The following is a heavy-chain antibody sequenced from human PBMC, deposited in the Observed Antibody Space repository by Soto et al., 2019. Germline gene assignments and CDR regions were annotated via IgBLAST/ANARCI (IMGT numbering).Heavy chain of an antibody. CDR1: GFGLINYG. CDR3: ARLGVTTSVYYYTMDV. V-gene: IGHV1-18*04. D-gene: IGHD4-4*01. J-gene: IGHJ6*02. CDR2: ISAYNGNT. Sequence: GASVKVSCKASGFGLINYGFTWVRQAPGQGLEWMGWISAYNGNTIYAQNLQGRLTMTRDTSTSTAYMELRSLRSDDTAVYYCARLGVTTSVYYYTMDVWGQGTTVTGSS.